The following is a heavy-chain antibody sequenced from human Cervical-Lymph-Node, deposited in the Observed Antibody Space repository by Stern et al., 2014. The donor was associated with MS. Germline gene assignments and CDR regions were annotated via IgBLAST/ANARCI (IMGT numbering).Heavy chain of an antibody. D-gene: IGHD3-10*01. Sequence: VHLVESGAEVRKPGASVKVSCKASGYTFTDYQMHWVRQAPGQGLEWMGWINPNSGGTNYAQKFQGWFTMTRDTSISTAYMELSRLRSDDTAVYYCARGEFGGMDVWGQGTTVTVSS. J-gene: IGHJ6*02. V-gene: IGHV1-2*04. CDR2: INPNSGGT. CDR1: GYTFTDYQ. CDR3: ARGEFGGMDV.